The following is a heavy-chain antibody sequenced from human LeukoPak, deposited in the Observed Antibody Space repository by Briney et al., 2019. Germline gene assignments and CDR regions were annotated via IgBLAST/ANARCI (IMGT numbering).Heavy chain of an antibody. Sequence: GGSLRLSCAASGFTFSSYAMSWVRQAPGKGLEWVSAISDSGGSTYYADSVKGRFTISRDNSKSTLYLQMNSLRADDTAVYYCAKAYHDSGCLIDYWGQGTLVTVSS. CDR3: AKAYHDSGCLIDY. CDR2: ISDSGGST. CDR1: GFTFSSYA. J-gene: IGHJ4*02. D-gene: IGHD6-19*01. V-gene: IGHV3-23*01.